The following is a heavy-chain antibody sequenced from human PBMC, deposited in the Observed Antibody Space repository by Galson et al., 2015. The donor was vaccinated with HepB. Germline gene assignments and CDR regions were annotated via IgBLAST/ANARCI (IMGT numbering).Heavy chain of an antibody. CDR1: GYTFNSYG. CDR2: ISAYNGKT. V-gene: IGHV1-18*04. Sequence: SVKVSCKASGYTFNSYGISWVRQAPGQGLEWMGWISAYNGKTNYAQKLQGRVTMTTDKSTSTAYMELRSLRSDDTAVYYCARDRVYCSGGSCYSDWFDPWCQVTLVTVSS. D-gene: IGHD2-15*01. J-gene: IGHJ5*02. CDR3: ARDRVYCSGGSCYSDWFDP.